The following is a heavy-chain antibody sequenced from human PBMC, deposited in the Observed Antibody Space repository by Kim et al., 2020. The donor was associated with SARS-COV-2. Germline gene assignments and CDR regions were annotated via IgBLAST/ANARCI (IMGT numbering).Heavy chain of an antibody. D-gene: IGHD3-9*01. V-gene: IGHV3-21*01. CDR2: ISSSSSYI. CDR3: ARAANDYDILTGYLYYGMDV. J-gene: IGHJ6*02. Sequence: GGSLRLSCAASGFTFSSYSMNWVRQAPGKGLEWVSSISSSSSYIYYADSVKGRFTISRDNAKNSLYLQMNSLRAEDTAVYYCARAANDYDILTGYLYYGMDVWGQGTTVTVS. CDR1: GFTFSSYS.